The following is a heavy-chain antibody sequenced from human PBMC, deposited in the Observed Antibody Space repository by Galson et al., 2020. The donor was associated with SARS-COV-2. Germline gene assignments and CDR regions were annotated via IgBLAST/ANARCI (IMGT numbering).Heavy chain of an antibody. CDR2: INPSGGNT. V-gene: IGHV1-46*04. D-gene: IGHD3-22*01. CDR1: GYTFTSYY. J-gene: IGHJ4*02. CDR3: ARADYSDSSGYYYVPIYDY. Sequence: ASVKVSCKASGYTFTSYYIHWVRQAPGQGLEWMGIINPSGGNTNYAQKLQGRVTMTRDTSTSTVYMELNSLRSEDTAVYYCARADYSDSSGYYYVPIYDYWGQGTLVTVSS.